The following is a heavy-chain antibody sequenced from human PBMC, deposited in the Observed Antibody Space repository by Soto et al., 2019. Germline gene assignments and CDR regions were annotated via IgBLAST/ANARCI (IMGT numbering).Heavy chain of an antibody. V-gene: IGHV1-69*01. J-gene: IGHJ3*02. D-gene: IGHD2-15*01. CDR2: IIPIFGTA. Sequence: QLQLVQSGAEVKKPGSSVKVSCKASGGTFSSYAISWVRQAPGQGLEWMGGIIPIFGTANYAQKFQGRVTSTADEYTSKAYMELSSLRSEDTDVYYCVLSSQIERRAFDIWGQGTMGNVSS. CDR3: VLSSQIERRAFDI. CDR1: GGTFSSYA.